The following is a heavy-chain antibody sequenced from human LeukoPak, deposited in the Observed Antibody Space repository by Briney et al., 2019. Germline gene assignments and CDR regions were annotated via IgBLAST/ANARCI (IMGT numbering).Heavy chain of an antibody. V-gene: IGHV4-34*01. CDR3: ARLAGRWLPRDY. J-gene: IGHJ4*02. CDR1: GGSFSGYY. CDR2: INHSGST. D-gene: IGHD3-22*01. Sequence: SETLSLTCAVYGGSFSGYYWSWIRQPPGKGLEWIGEINHSGSTNYNPSLKSRVTISVDTSKNQFSLKLSSVTAADTVVYYCARLAGRWLPRDYWGQGTLVTVSS.